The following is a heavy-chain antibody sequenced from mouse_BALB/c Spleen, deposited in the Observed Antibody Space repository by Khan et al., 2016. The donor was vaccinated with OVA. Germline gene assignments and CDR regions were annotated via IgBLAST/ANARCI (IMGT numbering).Heavy chain of an antibody. Sequence: EVQLQESGPGLVKPSQSLSLTCTVTGYSITSNYAWSWIRQFPGNKLEWMGYISYSGNTNYNPSLKSRISVTRDTSENTFFLQLNSVTTEDTATDDCARQNYDGYAWAYWGPGTSVTVSS. D-gene: IGHD2-4*01. CDR2: ISYSGNT. V-gene: IGHV3-2*02. CDR1: GYSITSNYA. CDR3: ARQNYDGYAWAY. J-gene: IGHJ4*01.